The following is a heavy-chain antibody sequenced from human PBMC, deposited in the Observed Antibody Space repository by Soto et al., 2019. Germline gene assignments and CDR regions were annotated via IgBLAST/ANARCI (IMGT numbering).Heavy chain of an antibody. CDR2: ISWNSGSI. D-gene: IGHD6-6*01. CDR1: GFTFDDYA. Sequence: GGSLRLSCAASGFTFDDYAMHWVRQAPGKGLEWVSGISWNSGSIGYADSVKGRFTISRDNAKNSLYLQMNSLRAEDTASYYCAKDIAARVSGSYYFDYWGQGTLVTVSS. V-gene: IGHV3-9*01. CDR3: AKDIAARVSGSYYFDY. J-gene: IGHJ4*02.